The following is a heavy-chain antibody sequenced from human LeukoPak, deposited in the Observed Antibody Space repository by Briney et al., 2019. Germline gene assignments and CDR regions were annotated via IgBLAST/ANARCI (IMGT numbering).Heavy chain of an antibody. CDR2: ISWDGGST. CDR3: AKDRNYYDGSSYSAFDP. J-gene: IGHJ5*02. V-gene: IGHV3-43*01. CDR1: GFTFDDYT. D-gene: IGHD3-22*01. Sequence: GGSLRLSCAASGFTFDDYTMHWVRQGPGKGLEWVSLISWDGGSTYYADSVKGRFTISRDNSKNSLYLQMNSLKTEDTALYYCAKDRNYYDGSSYSAFDPWGQGTLVTVSS.